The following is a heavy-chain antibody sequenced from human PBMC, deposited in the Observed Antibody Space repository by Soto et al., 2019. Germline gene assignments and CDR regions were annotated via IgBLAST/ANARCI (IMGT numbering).Heavy chain of an antibody. CDR2: ISYDGSNK. V-gene: IGHV3-30*18. CDR1: GFTFSSYG. CDR3: ANSYYDSSGYALPGGAFDI. J-gene: IGHJ3*02. D-gene: IGHD3-22*01. Sequence: VQLVESGGGVVQPGRSLRLSCAASGFTFSSYGMHWVRQAPGKGLEWVAVISYDGSNKYYADSVKGRFTISRDNSKNTLYLQMNSLRAEDTAVYYCANSYYDSSGYALPGGAFDIWGQGTMVTVSS.